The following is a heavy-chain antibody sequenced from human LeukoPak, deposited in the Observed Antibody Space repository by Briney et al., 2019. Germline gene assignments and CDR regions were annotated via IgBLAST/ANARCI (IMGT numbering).Heavy chain of an antibody. J-gene: IGHJ4*02. CDR1: GFTFSNYG. CDR3: ASGIRYFDWLSGFDY. D-gene: IGHD3-9*01. V-gene: IGHV3-30*03. Sequence: GGSLRLSCAASGFTFSNYGMHWVRQAPGKGLEWVAVISYDGSNKYYADSVKGRFTISRDNSKNTLYLQMNSLRAEDTAVYYCASGIRYFDWLSGFDYWGQGTLVTVSS. CDR2: ISYDGSNK.